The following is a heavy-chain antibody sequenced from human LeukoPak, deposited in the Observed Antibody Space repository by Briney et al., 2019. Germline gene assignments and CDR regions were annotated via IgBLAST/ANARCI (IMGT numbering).Heavy chain of an antibody. J-gene: IGHJ6*03. Sequence: SETLSLTCTVSGGSISSYYWSWIRQPPGKGLEWIGYIYYSGSTYYNPSLKSRVTISVDTSKNQFSLRLSSVTAADTAVFYCARGYYYMDVWGKGTTVTISS. CDR2: IYYSGST. CDR1: GGSISSYY. V-gene: IGHV4-59*08. CDR3: ARGYYYMDV.